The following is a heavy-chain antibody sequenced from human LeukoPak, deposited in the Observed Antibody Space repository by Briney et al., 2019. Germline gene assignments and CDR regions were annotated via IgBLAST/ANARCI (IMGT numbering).Heavy chain of an antibody. V-gene: IGHV3-30*14. CDR2: ISYDGSNK. CDR3: ARDQRLGNSWFFLDY. D-gene: IGHD6-13*01. CDR1: GFTFSSYA. J-gene: IGHJ4*02. Sequence: GGSLRLSCAASGFTFSSYAMHWVRQAPGKGLEWVAVISYDGSNKYYADSVKGRFTISRDISKNTLYLQMNSLRAEDTAVYYCARDQRLGNSWFFLDYWGQGTLVTVSS.